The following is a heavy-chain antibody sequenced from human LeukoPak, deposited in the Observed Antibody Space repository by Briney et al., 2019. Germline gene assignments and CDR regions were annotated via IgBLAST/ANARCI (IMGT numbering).Heavy chain of an antibody. CDR3: ARVRFDSSAYGMTF. CDR1: GGSISSGSYY. Sequence: SETLSLTCSVSGGSISSGSYYWSWIRQPAGKGLEWIGRIYTSGSTHYNPSLMSRLTISLDTSKNQFSLRLTSVTAADTAVYYCARVRFDSSAYGMTFWGQGTLVTVSS. J-gene: IGHJ4*02. V-gene: IGHV4-61*02. D-gene: IGHD3-22*01. CDR2: IYTSGST.